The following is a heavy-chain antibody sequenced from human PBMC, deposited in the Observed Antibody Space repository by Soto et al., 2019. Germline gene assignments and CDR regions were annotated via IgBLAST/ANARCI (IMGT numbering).Heavy chain of an antibody. V-gene: IGHV3-21*01. CDR1: GFNFVSLG. CDR2: ISSSSSYI. D-gene: IGHD6-19*01. CDR3: ARDGIAVAGISGPEPKVGQDY. Sequence: AGRSMRLSRAVSGFNFVSLGVHWVRQNKGKGLEWVSSISSSSSYIYYADSVKGRFTISRDNAKNSLYLQMNSLRAEDTAVYYCARDGIAVAGISGPEPKVGQDYWGQGTLVTVSS. J-gene: IGHJ4*02.